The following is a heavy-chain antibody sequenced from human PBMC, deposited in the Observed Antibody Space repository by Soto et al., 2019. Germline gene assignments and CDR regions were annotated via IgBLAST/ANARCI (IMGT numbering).Heavy chain of an antibody. CDR3: AIKTITMIVVVTYYGMDV. V-gene: IGHV1-69*06. CDR1: GGTFSSYA. J-gene: IGHJ6*02. CDR2: IIPIFGTA. Sequence: SVKVSCKASGGTFSSYAISWVRQAPGQGLEWMGGIIPIFGTANYAQKFQGRVTITADKSTSAAYMELSSLRSEDTAVYYCAIKTITMIVVVTYYGMDVWGQGTTVTVSS. D-gene: IGHD3-22*01.